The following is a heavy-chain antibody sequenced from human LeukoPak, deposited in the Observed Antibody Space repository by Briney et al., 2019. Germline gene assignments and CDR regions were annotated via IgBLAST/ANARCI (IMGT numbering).Heavy chain of an antibody. D-gene: IGHD3-10*01. V-gene: IGHV1-8*01. Sequence: ASVKVSCKASGYTFTSYDINWVRQAPGQGLEWMGWMNPNSGNTGYAQKFQGRVTMTRNTSISTAYMELSSLRSEDTAVYYCARGPADGSGRWFDPWGQGTLVTVSS. CDR3: ARGPADGSGRWFDP. CDR2: MNPNSGNT. J-gene: IGHJ5*02. CDR1: GYTFTSYD.